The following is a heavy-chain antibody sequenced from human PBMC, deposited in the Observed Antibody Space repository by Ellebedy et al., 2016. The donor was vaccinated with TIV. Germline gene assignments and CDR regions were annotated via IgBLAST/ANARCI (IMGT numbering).Heavy chain of an antibody. D-gene: IGHD3-16*01. Sequence: GESLKISCAASGFTFTTYAMHWVRQAPGKGLEWVSGIGTGGNTFYADSVRGRFTISRDTSKNTVFLQMNSLRAEDTALYYCAKGRSGTFIHHAFDFWGQGTLVTVSP. J-gene: IGHJ4*02. V-gene: IGHV3-23*01. CDR1: GFTFTTYA. CDR3: AKGRSGTFIHHAFDF. CDR2: IGTGGNT.